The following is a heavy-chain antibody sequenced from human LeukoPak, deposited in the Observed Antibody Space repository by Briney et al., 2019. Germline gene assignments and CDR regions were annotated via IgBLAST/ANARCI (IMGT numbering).Heavy chain of an antibody. CDR2: IWYDGSNK. D-gene: IGHD3-22*01. V-gene: IGHV3-33*06. CDR3: AKSMGPYMIDYYFDY. J-gene: IGHJ4*02. Sequence: GGSLRLSCAASGFTFSSYGMHWVRQAPGKGLEWVAVIWYDGSNKYYADSVEGRLTISRDNSKNTLYLQMNSLGAEDTAVYYCAKSMGPYMIDYYFDYWGQGTLVTVSS. CDR1: GFTFSSYG.